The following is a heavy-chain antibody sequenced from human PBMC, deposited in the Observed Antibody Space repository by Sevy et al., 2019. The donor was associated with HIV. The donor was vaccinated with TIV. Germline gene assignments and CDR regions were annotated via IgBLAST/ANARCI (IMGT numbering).Heavy chain of an antibody. CDR3: ATRRGHLSFDY. CDR1: GGSFSGYY. CDR2: INHSGST. Sequence: SETLSLTCVVYGGSFSGYYCSWIRQPPGKGLEWIGEINHSGSTNYNPSLKSRFTISADTSKNQFSLKLSSVTAADTAVYYCATRRGHLSFDYWGQGTLVTVSS. J-gene: IGHJ4*02. V-gene: IGHV4-34*01.